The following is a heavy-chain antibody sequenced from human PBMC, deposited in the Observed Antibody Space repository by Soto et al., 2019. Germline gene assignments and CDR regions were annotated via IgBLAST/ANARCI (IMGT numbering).Heavy chain of an antibody. J-gene: IGHJ4*02. CDR1: GFSLSTIAVG. D-gene: IGHD3-3*01. CDR2: IYWDDDK. CDR3: ARRTTLLRFLEWSAAFDY. V-gene: IGHV2-5*02. Sequence: SGPTLVNPTQTLTLTCTFSGFSLSTIAVGVGWIRQPPGKALEWLALIYWDDDKRYSPSLKSRLTITKDTSKNQVVLTLTNMDPVDTATYYCARRTTLLRFLEWSAAFDYWGQGTLVTVSS.